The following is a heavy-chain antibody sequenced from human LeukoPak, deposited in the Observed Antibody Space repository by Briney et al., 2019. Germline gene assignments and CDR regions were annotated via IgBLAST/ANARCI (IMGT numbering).Heavy chain of an antibody. J-gene: IGHJ3*02. D-gene: IGHD3-9*01. V-gene: IGHV4-4*02. CDR2: IHHSGST. CDR3: ARTPQYYDVLTGYYSLGAFDI. Sequence: PSGTLSLTCAGSGGSISSSDWWSWVRQPPGKGLGWIGKIHHSGSTNYNPSLKSRVTVSVDKSKNQFSLNLSSVTAADTAVYYCARTPQYYDVLTGYYSLGAFDIWGQGTMVTVSS. CDR1: GGSISSSDW.